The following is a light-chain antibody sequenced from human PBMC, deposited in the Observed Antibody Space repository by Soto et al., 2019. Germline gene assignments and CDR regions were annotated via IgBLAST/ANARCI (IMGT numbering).Light chain of an antibody. J-gene: IGKJ4*01. V-gene: IGKV4-1*01. Sequence: DIWMTKSPDALAVSLGERSSIKCKSTRSVLYSSHNKNHLASYQQRPRQPPQLLIYWASSRESGVPDRFTGSGSGPAFTLSISSLQAEDVALSYCQQFYSSPLTFGGGAKVDI. CDR2: WAS. CDR3: QQFYSSPLT. CDR1: RSVLYSSHNKNH.